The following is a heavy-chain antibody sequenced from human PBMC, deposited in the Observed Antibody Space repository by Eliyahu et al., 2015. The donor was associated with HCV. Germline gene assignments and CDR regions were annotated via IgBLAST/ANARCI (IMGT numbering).Heavy chain of an antibody. CDR3: AKEQHHTEFIAGDYFDY. CDR2: ISGSGGST. D-gene: IGHD6-13*01. Sequence: EVQLLESGGGLVQPGGSLRLSCAASGFTFSSYAMSWVRQAPGKGLEGVSAISGSGGSTYYADSVKGRFTISRDNSKNTLYLQMNSLRAEDTAVYYCAKEQHHTEFIAGDYFDYWGQGTLVTVSS. V-gene: IGHV3-23*01. J-gene: IGHJ4*02. CDR1: GFTFSSYA.